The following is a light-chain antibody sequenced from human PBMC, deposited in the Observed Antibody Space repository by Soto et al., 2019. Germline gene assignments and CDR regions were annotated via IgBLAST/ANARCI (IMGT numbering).Light chain of an antibody. CDR2: GVS. CDR3: QQYDSSPRM. V-gene: IGKV3-20*01. J-gene: IGKJ1*01. Sequence: EIVLTQSPGTLSLSPGERATLSCRASQSVSSSYLAWYQQKPGQAPRLLIYGVSNRATGVPDRVSGSGSGTDFTLTIRGLEPEDFAVYYCQQYDSSPRMFGQGTKVEI. CDR1: QSVSSSY.